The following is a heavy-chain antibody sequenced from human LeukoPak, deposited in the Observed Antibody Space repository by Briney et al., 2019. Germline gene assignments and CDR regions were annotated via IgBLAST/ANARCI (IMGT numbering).Heavy chain of an antibody. Sequence: GSLRLSCSASGFTFSDYYMSWIRQAPGKGLEWVSYISTSGTYTNYADSVKGRFTISRDNAKNSLYLQMSSLRAEDTAIYYCAKDHVYSNTWYFLGSWGQGTLVTVSS. CDR2: ISTSGTYT. V-gene: IGHV3-11*05. CDR3: AKDHVYSNTWYFLGS. D-gene: IGHD6-13*01. CDR1: GFTFSDYY. J-gene: IGHJ4*02.